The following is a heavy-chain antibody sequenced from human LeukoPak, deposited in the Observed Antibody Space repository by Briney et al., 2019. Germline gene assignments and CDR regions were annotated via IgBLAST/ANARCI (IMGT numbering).Heavy chain of an antibody. V-gene: IGHV4-39*07. CDR3: ARYNWNTWFDP. Sequence: SETLSLTCTVSGGSISSSTYYWAWIRQSPGKGLEWIGSITYSGSTYYNPSLESRVTISLDASKNQLSLRPYSVTAADTAMYYCARYNWNTWFDPWGQGALVTVSS. J-gene: IGHJ5*02. CDR1: GGSISSSTYY. CDR2: ITYSGST. D-gene: IGHD1-1*01.